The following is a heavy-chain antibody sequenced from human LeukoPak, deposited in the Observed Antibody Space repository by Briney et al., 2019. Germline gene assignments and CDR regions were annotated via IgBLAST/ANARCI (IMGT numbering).Heavy chain of an antibody. Sequence: SETLSLTCAVSGYSISSGYYWGWIRQPPGKGLEWIGSIYHSGSTYYNPSLKSRVTISVDTSKNQFSLKLSSVTAADTAVYYCARGPSSGCYFDYWGQGTLVTVSS. CDR1: GYSISSGYY. CDR2: IYHSGST. CDR3: ARGPSSGCYFDY. V-gene: IGHV4-38-2*01. D-gene: IGHD6-19*01. J-gene: IGHJ4*02.